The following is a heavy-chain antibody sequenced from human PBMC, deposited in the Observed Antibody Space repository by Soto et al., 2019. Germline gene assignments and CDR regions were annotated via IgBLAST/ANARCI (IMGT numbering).Heavy chain of an antibody. CDR2: MYNTGST. D-gene: IGHD2-21*02. CDR3: ARDLWGYCGTDCYPLDV. J-gene: IGHJ6*02. V-gene: IGHV4-59*01. CDR1: GGTISRYY. Sequence: QVQLQESGPGLVKPSETLSLTCTVSGGTISRYYWSWIRQPPGKGLEWIGYMYNTGSTVYNPSFKSRVPISVDTSKTQFSPKLNSVTAADTAVYYCARDLWGYCGTDCYPLDVWGQGTTVTVSS.